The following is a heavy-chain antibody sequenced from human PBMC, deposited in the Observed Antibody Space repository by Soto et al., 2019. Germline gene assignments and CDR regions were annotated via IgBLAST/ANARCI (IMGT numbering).Heavy chain of an antibody. Sequence: VGSLRLSCAASGFTFSSYSMNWVRQAPGKGLEWVSYISSSSSTIYYADSVKGRFTISRDNAKNSLYLQMNSLRAEDTAVYYCAREVGDRSSWYVLKWFDPWGQGTLVTVSS. V-gene: IGHV3-48*01. D-gene: IGHD6-13*01. J-gene: IGHJ5*02. CDR3: AREVGDRSSWYVLKWFDP. CDR1: GFTFSSYS. CDR2: ISSSSSTI.